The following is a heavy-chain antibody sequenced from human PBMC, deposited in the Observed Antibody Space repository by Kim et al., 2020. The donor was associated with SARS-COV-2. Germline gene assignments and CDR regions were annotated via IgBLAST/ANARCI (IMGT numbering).Heavy chain of an antibody. D-gene: IGHD5-12*01. CDR3: ANLFTRVATRRVAHYYMDV. Sequence: SETLSLTCTVSGGSISSSSYYWGWIRQPPGKGLEWIGSIYYSGSTYYNPSLKSRVTISVDTSKNQFSLKLSSVTAADTAVYYCANLFTRVATRRVAHYYMDVWGKGTTVTVSS. CDR1: GGSISSSSYY. J-gene: IGHJ6*03. V-gene: IGHV4-39*01. CDR2: IYYSGST.